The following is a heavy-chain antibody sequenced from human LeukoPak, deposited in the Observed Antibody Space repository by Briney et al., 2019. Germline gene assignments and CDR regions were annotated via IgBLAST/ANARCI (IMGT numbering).Heavy chain of an antibody. CDR1: GLTFDDYG. D-gene: IGHD6-13*01. J-gene: IGHJ5*02. CDR3: ARAIGYSRGPSDP. Sequence: GGSLRLSCAASGLTFDDYGMSWVRQAPGKGLEWVSGINWNGGSTGYADSVKGRFTISRDNAKNSLYLQMNSLRAEDTALYHCARAIGYSRGPSDPWGQGTLVTVSS. CDR2: INWNGGST. V-gene: IGHV3-20*01.